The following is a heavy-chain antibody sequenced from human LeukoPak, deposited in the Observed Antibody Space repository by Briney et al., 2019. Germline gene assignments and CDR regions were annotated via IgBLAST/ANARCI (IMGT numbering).Heavy chain of an antibody. Sequence: GGSLRLSCAASGFIFSSYWMSWVRQAPGKGLEWVASINQDGSEKYDVDSVKGRFTISRDNAKNSLYLQMNSLRAEDTAVHYCASHTVYGALDIWGQGTMVTVSS. CDR3: ASHTVYGALDI. J-gene: IGHJ3*02. CDR2: INQDGSEK. CDR1: GFIFSSYW. V-gene: IGHV3-7*01. D-gene: IGHD1-14*01.